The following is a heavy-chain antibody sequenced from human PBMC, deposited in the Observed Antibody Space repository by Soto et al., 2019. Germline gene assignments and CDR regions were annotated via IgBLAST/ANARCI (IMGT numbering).Heavy chain of an antibody. CDR3: AKLRSSYYYYYGMDV. D-gene: IGHD3-10*01. V-gene: IGHV3-23*01. Sequence: GGSLRLSCAASGFTFSSYAMSWVRQAPGKGLEWVSAISGSGGSTYYADSVKGRFTISRDNSKNTLYLQMNSLRAEDTAVYYCAKLRSSYYYYYGMDVWGQGTTVTVSS. CDR2: ISGSGGST. CDR1: GFTFSSYA. J-gene: IGHJ6*02.